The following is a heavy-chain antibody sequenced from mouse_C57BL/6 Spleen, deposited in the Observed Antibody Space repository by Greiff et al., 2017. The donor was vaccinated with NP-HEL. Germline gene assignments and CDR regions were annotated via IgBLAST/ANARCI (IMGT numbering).Heavy chain of an antibody. D-gene: IGHD1-1*01. CDR1: GYTFTSYW. CDR3: AFYYYGSSECAY. Sequence: QVQLQQSGAELVKPGASVKLSCKASGYTFTSYWMHWVKQRPGQGLEWIGMIHPNSGSTNYNEKFKSKATLTVDKSSSTAYMKLSSLTSEDSAVYYCAFYYYGSSECAYWGQGTLVTVSA. J-gene: IGHJ3*01. V-gene: IGHV1-64*01. CDR2: IHPNSGST.